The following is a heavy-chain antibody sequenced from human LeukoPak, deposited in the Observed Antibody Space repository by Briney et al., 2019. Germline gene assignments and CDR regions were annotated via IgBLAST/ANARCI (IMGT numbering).Heavy chain of an antibody. J-gene: IGHJ4*02. D-gene: IGHD3-3*01. CDR3: ARDQELRSRYDFWSGYSGLRDY. Sequence: ASVKVSCKASGYTFTSYYMHWVRQAPGQGLEWMGIINPSGGSTSYAQKFQGRVTMTRDTSTSTVYMELSSLRSEDTAVYYCARDQELRSRYDFWSGYSGLRDYWGQGTLVTVSS. CDR2: INPSGGST. V-gene: IGHV1-46*01. CDR1: GYTFTSYY.